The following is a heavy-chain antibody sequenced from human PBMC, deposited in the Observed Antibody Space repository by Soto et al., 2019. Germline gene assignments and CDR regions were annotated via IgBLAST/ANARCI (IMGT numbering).Heavy chain of an antibody. CDR2: ISRSDTII. V-gene: IGHV3-11*01. CDR1: VFTFSDYY. D-gene: IGHD3-22*01. J-gene: IGHJ4*01. Sequence: TWGGPIVSCASSVFTFSDYYMNGIRQAPGKGLDWVSYISRSDTIISYADSVKGRFTISMDNAKNSLYLQMNSLRAEDTAVYYCARDLGYYDSSGYLDYWGHGTMVTVSS. CDR3: ARDLGYYDSSGYLDY.